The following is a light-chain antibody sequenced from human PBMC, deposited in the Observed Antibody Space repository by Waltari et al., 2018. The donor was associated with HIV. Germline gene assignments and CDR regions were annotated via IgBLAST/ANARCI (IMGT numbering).Light chain of an antibody. CDR1: QSITTF. Sequence: DIQMTQSPSSLSASVGDRVTIACRASQSITTFLNWCQQKPGKAPKLLIYAASTLQSGVPSRVSGSGSGTDFTLTISSLQPDDFATYYCQQTYNTPYTFGQGTKLEI. CDR3: QQTYNTPYT. V-gene: IGKV1-39*01. J-gene: IGKJ2*01. CDR2: AAS.